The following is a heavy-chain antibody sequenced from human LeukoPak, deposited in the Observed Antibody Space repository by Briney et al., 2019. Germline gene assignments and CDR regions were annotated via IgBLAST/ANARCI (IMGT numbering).Heavy chain of an antibody. V-gene: IGHV1-69*04. J-gene: IGHJ4*02. Sequence: SVKVSCKASGGTFSTYAIGWVRQAPGQGLEWMGRIIPIFGIANYAQKFQGRVTITADKSTSTAYMELRSLRSDDTAVYYRARDPWELLGGFDYWGQGTLVTVSS. CDR3: ARDPWELLGGFDY. CDR2: IIPIFGIA. D-gene: IGHD1-26*01. CDR1: GGTFSTYA.